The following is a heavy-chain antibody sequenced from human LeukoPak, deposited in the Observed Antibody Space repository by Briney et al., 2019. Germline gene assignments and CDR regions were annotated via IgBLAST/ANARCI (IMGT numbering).Heavy chain of an antibody. CDR1: GGSFSGYY. Sequence: SETLSLTCAVYGGSFSGYYWGWIRQPPGKGLEWIGEINHSGSTSYNPSLKSRVTISVDTSKNQFSLKLGSVTAADTAVYYCARGPEAGYSYGEFDYWGQGTLVTVSS. CDR2: INHSGST. D-gene: IGHD5-18*01. CDR3: ARGPEAGYSYGEFDY. V-gene: IGHV4-34*01. J-gene: IGHJ4*02.